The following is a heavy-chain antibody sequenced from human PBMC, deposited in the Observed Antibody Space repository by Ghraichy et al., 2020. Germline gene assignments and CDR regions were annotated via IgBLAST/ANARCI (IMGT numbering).Heavy chain of an antibody. Sequence: GGSLRLSCAASGFTFSSYGMHWVRQAPGKGLEWVAVIWYDGGNQNYADSVKGRFTISRDNSKNTLYLQMNSLRVEDTAVYYCARANPDSSGTSFDYWGQGTQVTVSS. J-gene: IGHJ4*02. CDR3: ARANPDSSGTSFDY. D-gene: IGHD3-22*01. V-gene: IGHV3-33*01. CDR1: GFTFSSYG. CDR2: IWYDGGNQ.